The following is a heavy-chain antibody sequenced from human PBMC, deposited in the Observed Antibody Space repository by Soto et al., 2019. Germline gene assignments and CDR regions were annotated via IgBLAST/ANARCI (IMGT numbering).Heavy chain of an antibody. Sequence: LSLTCTVSGGSISSGDYYWSWIRQPPGKGLEWIGYIYYSGSTYYNPSLKSRVTISVDTSKNQFSLKLSSVTAADTAVYYCASRREGYCSGGSCYPTDQGYYGMDVWGQGTKVTVSS. V-gene: IGHV4-30-4*01. J-gene: IGHJ6*02. D-gene: IGHD2-15*01. CDR1: GGSISSGDYY. CDR2: IYYSGST. CDR3: ASRREGYCSGGSCYPTDQGYYGMDV.